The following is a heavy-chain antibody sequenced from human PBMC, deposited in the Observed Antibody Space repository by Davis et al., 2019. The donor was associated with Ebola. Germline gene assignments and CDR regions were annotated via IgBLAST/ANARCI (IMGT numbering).Heavy chain of an antibody. J-gene: IGHJ6*02. CDR3: AREGSSGWYVDDYYYYGMDV. CDR1: GFTFSSYW. D-gene: IGHD6-19*01. CDR2: IKQDGSEK. Sequence: GESLKISCAASGFTFSSYWMSWVRQAPGKGLEWVANIKQDGSEKYYVDSVKGRFTISRDNAKNSLYLQMNSLRAEDTAVYYCAREGSSGWYVDDYYYYGMDVWGQGTTVTVSS. V-gene: IGHV3-7*01.